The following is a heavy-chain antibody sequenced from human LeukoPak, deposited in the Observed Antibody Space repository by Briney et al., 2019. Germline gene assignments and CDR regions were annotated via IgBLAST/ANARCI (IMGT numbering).Heavy chain of an antibody. Sequence: SETLSLTCTVSGGSISSYYWSWIRQPPGKGLEWIGYIYYSGSTNYNPSLKSRVTISVDTSKNQFSLKLSSVTAADTAVYYCARCRRDTAMIDAFDIWGQGTMVTVSS. J-gene: IGHJ3*02. V-gene: IGHV4-59*08. CDR1: GGSISSYY. CDR2: IYYSGST. D-gene: IGHD5-18*01. CDR3: ARCRRDTAMIDAFDI.